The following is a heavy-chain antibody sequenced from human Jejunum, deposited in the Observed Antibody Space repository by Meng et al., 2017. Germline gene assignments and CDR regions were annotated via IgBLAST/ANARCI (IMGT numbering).Heavy chain of an antibody. D-gene: IGHD7-27*01. Sequence: SETLSLTCTVSGGSISSADSQWGWIRQPPGKGLEWIGYEGTNFANTNYNPSLRSRVTISLDTSKNQFSLKLRSVTAADTAVYYCARDHWGSLDFWGQGVLVTVSS. V-gene: IGHV4-61*08. J-gene: IGHJ4*02. CDR1: GGSISSADSQ. CDR2: EGTNFANT. CDR3: ARDHWGSLDF.